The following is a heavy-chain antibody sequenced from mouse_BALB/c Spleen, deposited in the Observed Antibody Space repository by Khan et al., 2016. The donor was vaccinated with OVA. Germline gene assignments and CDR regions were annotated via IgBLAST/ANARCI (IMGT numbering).Heavy chain of an antibody. Sequence: EVELVESGGGLVKPGGSLKLSCAASGFTFSDYYMYWVRQTPEKRLEWVATFSDGGSYTYHPDSEKGRFTISRDNAKNNLYLQMSSLKSEDTAMYYCARAGYGGFAYWGQGTLVTVSA. V-gene: IGHV5-4*02. CDR2: FSDGGSYT. D-gene: IGHD1-1*02. CDR1: GFTFSDYY. CDR3: ARAGYGGFAY. J-gene: IGHJ3*01.